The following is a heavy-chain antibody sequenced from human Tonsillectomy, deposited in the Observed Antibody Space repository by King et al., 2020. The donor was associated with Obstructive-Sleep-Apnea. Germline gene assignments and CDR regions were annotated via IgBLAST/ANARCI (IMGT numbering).Heavy chain of an antibody. V-gene: IGHV1-18*04. D-gene: IGHD2-2*01. J-gene: IGHJ4*02. CDR3: ARDQYQLLSPFDY. CDR2: ISAYNGNT. Sequence: QLVQSGAEVMKPGASVKVSCKASGYIFTSYGVSWVRQAPGQGLEWMGSISAYNGNTNYAQKLQGRVTMTTDTSTSTAYMEVRSLRSDDTAVYYCARDQYQLLSPFDYWGQGTLVTVSS. CDR1: GYIFTSYG.